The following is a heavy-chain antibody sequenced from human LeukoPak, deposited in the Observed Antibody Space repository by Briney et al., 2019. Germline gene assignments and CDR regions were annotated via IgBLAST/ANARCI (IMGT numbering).Heavy chain of an antibody. CDR2: IYSGGST. CDR3: TTSRRSSYGYRALELPPSPVD. D-gene: IGHD5-18*01. Sequence: SGGSLSLSGAPSGFTFSSNYMSWVRQAPGKGLEWASVIYSGGSTYYADSVKGRFTISRDNSKNTLYLQMNSLRAADTAVYYCTTSRRSSYGYRALELPPSPVDWGQGTLVTVSS. V-gene: IGHV3-66*01. J-gene: IGHJ4*02. CDR1: GFTFSSNY.